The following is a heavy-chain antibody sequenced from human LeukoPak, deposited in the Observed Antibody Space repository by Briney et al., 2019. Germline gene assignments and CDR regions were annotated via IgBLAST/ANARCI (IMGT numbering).Heavy chain of an antibody. D-gene: IGHD4-23*01. CDR2: FYYRGTP. CDR1: GASITTNY. CDR3: VRGRWVPSHLFYYMDV. J-gene: IGHJ6*03. V-gene: IGHV4-59*01. Sequence: PSETLSLTCSVSGASITTNYWNWVRQAPGKGLEWIGYFYYRGTPTYSPSLKSRVTISVDMSKNQFSLNVTSVTAADTAMYYCVRGRWVPSHLFYYMDVWGNGTPVTVSS.